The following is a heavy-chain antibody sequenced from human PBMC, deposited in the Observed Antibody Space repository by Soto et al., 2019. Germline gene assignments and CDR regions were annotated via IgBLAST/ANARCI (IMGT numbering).Heavy chain of an antibody. D-gene: IGHD5-12*01. V-gene: IGHV4-31*03. Sequence: PSETLSLTCTVSGGSISSGGYFWSWIRQPPGKGLEWVGNIFYSGTTYYNPSLKSRVTISVDTSKNQFSLKLSSVTAADTAVYYCARDGDGYNYWGQGTLVTVSS. CDR3: ARDGDGYNY. CDR1: GGSISSGGYF. CDR2: IFYSGTT. J-gene: IGHJ4*02.